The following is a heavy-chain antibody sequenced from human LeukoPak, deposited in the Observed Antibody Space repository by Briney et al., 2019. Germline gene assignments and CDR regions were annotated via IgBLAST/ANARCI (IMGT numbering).Heavy chain of an antibody. V-gene: IGHV3-13*01. Sequence: PGRSLRLSCAASGFTFSSYDMHWVRQATGKGLEWVSAIGTAGDTYYPGSVKGRFTISRENAKNSLYLQMNSLRAGDTAVYYCARGSAAAGTPDYWGQGTLVTVSS. J-gene: IGHJ4*02. CDR3: ARGSAAAGTPDY. CDR1: GFTFSSYD. D-gene: IGHD6-13*01. CDR2: IGTAGDT.